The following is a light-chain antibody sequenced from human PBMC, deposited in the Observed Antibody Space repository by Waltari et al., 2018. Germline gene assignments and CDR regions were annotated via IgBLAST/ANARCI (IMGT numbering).Light chain of an antibody. CDR3: LQATQFPRS. CDR1: QSLVHSDRSTY. CDR2: EIS. Sequence: DIVMTQTPLSSPVTLGQPASISCRSSQSLVHSDRSTYLSWLQPRPGQPPRLLIYEISKRFTGVPDRFGGSGAGTDFTLKISSVEAEDVGIYYCLQATQFPRSFGQGTKLEIK. V-gene: IGKV2-24*01. J-gene: IGKJ2*01.